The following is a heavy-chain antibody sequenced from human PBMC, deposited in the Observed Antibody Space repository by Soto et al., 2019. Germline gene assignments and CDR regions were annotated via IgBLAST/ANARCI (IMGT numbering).Heavy chain of an antibody. CDR1: GGSFSGYY. CDR2: INHSGST. J-gene: IGHJ6*02. D-gene: IGHD1-1*01. V-gene: IGHV4-34*01. Sequence: QVQLQQWGAGLLKPSETLSLTCAVYGGSFSGYYWSWIRQPPGKGLEWIGEINHSGSTNYNPSLKSRVTISVDTSKNPLSLQLSSVPTAGTAVYYCARRGGVHLERRYYYYGRDVWGQGTTVTVSS. CDR3: ARRGGVHLERRYYYYGRDV.